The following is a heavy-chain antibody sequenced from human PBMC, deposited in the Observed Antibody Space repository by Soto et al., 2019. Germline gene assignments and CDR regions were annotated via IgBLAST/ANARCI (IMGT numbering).Heavy chain of an antibody. D-gene: IGHD6-19*01. CDR2: IHYSGSA. CDR3: AREAVIVAGTKVDS. V-gene: IGHV4-31*03. J-gene: IGHJ4*02. Sequence: QVQLQESGPGLVKPSQTLSLTCTVSGGSISSGGHYWSWVRQHPGRGLEWIGYIHYSGSAYHSPSQQTRLSXSIXTXKNQFSLKLRSVTAADTAMYYCAREAVIVAGTKVDSWGQGVLVTVSS. CDR1: GGSISSGGHY.